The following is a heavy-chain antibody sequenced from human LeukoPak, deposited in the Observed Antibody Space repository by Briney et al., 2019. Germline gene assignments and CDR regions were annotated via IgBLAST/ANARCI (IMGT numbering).Heavy chain of an antibody. CDR2: INHSGST. CDR3: ARGLPLLWFGELFSYSGNYFDY. V-gene: IGHV4-34*01. Sequence: SETLSLTCAVDGGSFSGYYWSWIRQPPGKGLEWLGEINHSGSTNYNPSLKSRVTISVDTSKNQFSLKLSSVTAADTAVYYCARGLPLLWFGELFSYSGNYFDYWGQGTLVAVSS. CDR1: GGSFSGYY. D-gene: IGHD3-10*01. J-gene: IGHJ4*02.